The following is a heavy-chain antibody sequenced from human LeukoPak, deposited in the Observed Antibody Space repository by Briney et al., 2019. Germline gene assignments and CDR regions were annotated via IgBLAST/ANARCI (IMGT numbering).Heavy chain of an antibody. J-gene: IGHJ6*02. D-gene: IGHD2-21*02. V-gene: IGHV1-8*01. CDR3: ASAYCGGDCHSANYYYGMDV. Sequence: GASVKVSCKASGYTFTSYDINWVRQATEQGLEWMGWMNPNSGNTGYAQKFQGRVTMTRNTSISTAYMELSSLRSEDTAVYYCASAYCGGDCHSANYYYGMDVWGQGTTVTVSS. CDR2: MNPNSGNT. CDR1: GYTFTSYD.